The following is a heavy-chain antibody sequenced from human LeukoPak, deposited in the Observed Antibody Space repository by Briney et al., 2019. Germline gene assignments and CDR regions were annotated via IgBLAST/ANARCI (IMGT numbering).Heavy chain of an antibody. CDR1: GGSISSGDYY. CDR3: ARAYYYDSSGYYI. J-gene: IGHJ4*02. V-gene: IGHV4-30-4*01. D-gene: IGHD3-22*01. Sequence: SETLSLTCTVSGGSISSGDYYWSWIRQPPGKGLEWIGYIYYSGSTYYNPSLKSRVTISVDTSKNQFSLKLSSVTAADTAVYYCARAYYYDSSGYYIWGQGTLVTVSS. CDR2: IYYSGST.